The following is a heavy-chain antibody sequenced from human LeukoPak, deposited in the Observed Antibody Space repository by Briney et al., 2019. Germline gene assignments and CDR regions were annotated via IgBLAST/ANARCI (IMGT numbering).Heavy chain of an antibody. J-gene: IGHJ4*02. D-gene: IGHD3-10*01. CDR1: GFTFSSSV. Sequence: PGGSLRLSCAASGFTFSSSVMNWVRQAPGKGLEWVSSIFDSGGDTYYANSVKGRFTISRDNAKNSLYLQMNSLRAEDTAVYYCARYSFDSGSYAIFDYWGQGILVTVSS. CDR3: ARYSFDSGSYAIFDY. V-gene: IGHV3-23*01. CDR2: IFDSGGDT.